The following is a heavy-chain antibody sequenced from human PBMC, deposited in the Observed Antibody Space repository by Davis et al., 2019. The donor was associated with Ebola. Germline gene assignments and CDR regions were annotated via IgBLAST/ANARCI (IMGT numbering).Heavy chain of an antibody. D-gene: IGHD1-26*01. CDR2: INGGGYST. V-gene: IGHV3-23*01. Sequence: PGGSLRLSCAASGFTFRTYAMSWVRQAPGKGLEWILGINGGGYSTYYAESVKGRFTISRDNSKNTLYLQMNTVRGEDTAVYYCTKDIRAEWGSLMEVWGKGTTVTVSS. CDR3: TKDIRAEWGSLMEV. J-gene: IGHJ6*04. CDR1: GFTFRTYA.